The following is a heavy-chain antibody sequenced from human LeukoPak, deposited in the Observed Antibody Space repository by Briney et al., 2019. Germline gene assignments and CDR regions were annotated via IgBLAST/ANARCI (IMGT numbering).Heavy chain of an antibody. D-gene: IGHD2/OR15-2a*01. CDR2: INGRGDNT. Sequence: GGSLRLSCAASGVIISSYAMSWVRQAPGKGLEWVPAINGRGDNTYYADFVKGRFTISRDNSKSTVYLQMNSLRTEDTAVYYCAKDRVSPGFNWFDPWGQGTLVTVSS. V-gene: IGHV3-23*01. CDR1: GVIISSYA. J-gene: IGHJ5*02. CDR3: AKDRVSPGFNWFDP.